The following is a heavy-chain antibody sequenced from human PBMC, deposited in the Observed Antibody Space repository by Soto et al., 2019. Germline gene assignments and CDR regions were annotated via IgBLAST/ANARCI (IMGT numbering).Heavy chain of an antibody. V-gene: IGHV3-23*01. CDR3: AKDSNKYSSSLRGRYFDY. D-gene: IGHD4-4*01. Sequence: GGSLRLSCAASGFPFSSYVMSWVRQSPGKGLEWVSGISGGGSNTFYADYVKGRFTISRDNSKNTLLLQMNSLGAEDTAVYYCAKDSNKYSSSLRGRYFDYWGQGIGVTVSS. CDR1: GFPFSSYV. CDR2: ISGGGSNT. J-gene: IGHJ4*02.